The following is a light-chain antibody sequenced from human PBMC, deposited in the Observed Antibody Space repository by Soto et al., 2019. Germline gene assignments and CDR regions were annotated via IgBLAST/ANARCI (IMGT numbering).Light chain of an antibody. CDR3: QQRSNWPLLA. CDR1: QSVSSSY. Sequence: EIVLTQSTGTLSLSPGERATLPCRAIQSVSSSYLAWYQQKPGQAPRLLIYGASSRATGIPDRFSGSGSGTDFTLTISSLEPEDFAVYYCQQRSNWPLLAFGGGTKVDI. V-gene: IGKV3D-20*02. J-gene: IGKJ4*01. CDR2: GAS.